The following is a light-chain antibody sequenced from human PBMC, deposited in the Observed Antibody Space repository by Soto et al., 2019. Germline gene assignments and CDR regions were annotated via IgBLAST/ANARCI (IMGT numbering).Light chain of an antibody. CDR1: QSVSSKY. V-gene: IGKV3-20*01. Sequence: ESVLTQSPGTLSLSPGERATLSCRASQSVSSKYLVWYQQKPGQAPRIIMFGASSRATGIPDRFSGSGSGTDFTLTISRLEPEDFAVYYCHQYGSSLGTFGQGTKVEV. CDR3: HQYGSSLGT. CDR2: GAS. J-gene: IGKJ2*01.